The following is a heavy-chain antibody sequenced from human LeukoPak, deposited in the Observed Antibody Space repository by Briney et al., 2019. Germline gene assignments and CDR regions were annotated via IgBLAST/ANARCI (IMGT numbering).Heavy chain of an antibody. CDR1: GYTFTSYS. J-gene: IGHJ3*02. V-gene: IGHV1-18*01. CDR2: ISGYNGNT. CDR3: ASGNHDAFDI. Sequence: GASVKVSCKTSGYTFTSYSINWVRQAPGQGLEWMGWISGYNGNTNYAQKLQGRVTMTTDTSTSTAYMELRSLISDDTAVYYCASGNHDAFDIWGQGTMVTVSS. D-gene: IGHD1-14*01.